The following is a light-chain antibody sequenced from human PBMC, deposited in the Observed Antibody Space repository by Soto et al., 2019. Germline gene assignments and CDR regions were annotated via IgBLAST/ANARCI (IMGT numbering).Light chain of an antibody. CDR2: DAS. V-gene: IGKV3-11*01. CDR1: QSVSSY. Sequence: EIVLTQSPATLSLSPGERATLSCRASQSVSSYLAWYQQKPGQAPRLLIYDASNRATGIPARFSGSGSGTDFTLTSSSLEPEDVAFDYCQQSSNWPPWVTFRQGTRREIK. CDR3: QQSSNWPPWVT. J-gene: IGKJ5*01.